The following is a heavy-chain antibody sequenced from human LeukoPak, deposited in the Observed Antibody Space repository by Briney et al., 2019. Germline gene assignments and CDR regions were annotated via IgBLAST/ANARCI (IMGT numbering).Heavy chain of an antibody. J-gene: IGHJ4*02. D-gene: IGHD6-13*01. Sequence: SETLSLTCTVSGGSLGDTTYFWGWIRQPPGRGLEWIANIYYSGKAYYSPSLKGRVTISADMSRNQFFLRLGSVTAADTAVYYCTRHSGPAAAADYWGQGTLVTVSS. CDR1: GGSLGDTTYF. CDR3: TRHSGPAAAADY. CDR2: IYYSGKA. V-gene: IGHV4-39*01.